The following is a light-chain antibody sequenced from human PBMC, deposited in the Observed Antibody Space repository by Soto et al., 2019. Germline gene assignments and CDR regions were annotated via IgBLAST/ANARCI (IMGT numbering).Light chain of an antibody. V-gene: IGKV1-5*03. CDR2: RAS. Sequence: DLQVTQSPSTLSASVGDRITITCRASQSINDWLAWYQQKPGKAPKLLTFRASYLKSGVPSRFSGSGYGTDFTLTISSLQPDDFASYYCQQYSSYSGTFGQGTKVELK. J-gene: IGKJ1*01. CDR1: QSINDW. CDR3: QQYSSYSGT.